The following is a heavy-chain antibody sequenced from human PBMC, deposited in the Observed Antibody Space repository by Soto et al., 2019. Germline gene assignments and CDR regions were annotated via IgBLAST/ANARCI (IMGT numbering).Heavy chain of an antibody. V-gene: IGHV5-51*01. CDR3: ARLLSYYYDSSGTQGGMDV. CDR2: IYPGDSDT. D-gene: IGHD3-22*01. Sequence: PGESLKISCKGSGYSFTSYWNGGVRQMPGKGLEWMGIIYPGDSDTRCSPSFQGQVTISADKSISTASLQWSSLKASDTAMYYCARLLSYYYDSSGTQGGMDVWGQGTPVTVSS. CDR1: GYSFTSYW. J-gene: IGHJ6*02.